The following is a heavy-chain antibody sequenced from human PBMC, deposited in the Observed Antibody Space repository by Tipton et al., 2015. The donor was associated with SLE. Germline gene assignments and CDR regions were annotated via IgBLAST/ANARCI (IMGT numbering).Heavy chain of an antibody. CDR2: ISSSSSTI. CDR3: ARDLGSGYENYGMDV. V-gene: IGHV3-11*04. D-gene: IGHD5-12*01. J-gene: IGHJ6*02. CDR1: GGSFSGYY. Sequence: LSLTCAVYGGSFSGYYWSWIRQPPGKGLEWVSYISSSSSTIYYADSVKGRFTISRDNAKNSLYLQMNSLRAEDTAVYYCARDLGSGYENYGMDVWGQGTTVTVSS.